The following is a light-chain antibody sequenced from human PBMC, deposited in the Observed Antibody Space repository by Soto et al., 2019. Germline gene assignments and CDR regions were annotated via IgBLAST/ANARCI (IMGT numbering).Light chain of an antibody. CDR2: DAS. V-gene: IGKV3-15*01. J-gene: IGKJ2*01. CDR3: QQYNNWPRT. Sequence: EIVMTQSPATLSVSPGERATLSCRASQSVSSNLAWYQQKPGQFPRLLIYDASTRATGIPARFSGSGSGTEFTLTISSLQSEDFAVYYCQQYNNWPRTFGQGTKLEIK. CDR1: QSVSSN.